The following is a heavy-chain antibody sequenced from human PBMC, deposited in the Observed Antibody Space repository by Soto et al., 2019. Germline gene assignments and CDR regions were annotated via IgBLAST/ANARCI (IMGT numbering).Heavy chain of an antibody. J-gene: IGHJ3*02. CDR2: INTDGIST. Sequence: VQLVESGGGLVKPGGSLRLSCAASGFSFSDYYMSWIRQAPGKGLEWVSRINTDGISTSYADSVKGRFTISRDNAKNTLYLQMHSLRAEDTAMYYCHLGWELTNAFDIWGQGTMVTVSS. V-gene: IGHV3-74*02. D-gene: IGHD1-26*01. CDR1: GFSFSDYY. CDR3: HLGWELTNAFDI.